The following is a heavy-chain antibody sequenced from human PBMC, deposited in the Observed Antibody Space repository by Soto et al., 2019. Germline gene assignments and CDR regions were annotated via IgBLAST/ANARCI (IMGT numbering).Heavy chain of an antibody. Sequence: PGGSLRLSCAASGFTFSSYAMSWVRQAPGEGLEWVSAISGSGGSTYYADSVKGRFTISRDNSKNSLYLQMDSLRADDTAAYYCARDEGSAWYFDYWGQGTQVTVS. CDR1: GFTFSSYA. D-gene: IGHD6-19*01. CDR2: ISGSGGST. J-gene: IGHJ4*02. V-gene: IGHV3-23*01. CDR3: ARDEGSAWYFDY.